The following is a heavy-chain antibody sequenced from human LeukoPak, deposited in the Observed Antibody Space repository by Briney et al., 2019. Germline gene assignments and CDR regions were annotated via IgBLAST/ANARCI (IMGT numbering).Heavy chain of an antibody. CDR2: IYYSGST. Sequence: PSETLSLTCTVSGGSISSSSYYWGWLRQPPGKGLEWIGSIYYSGSTYYNPSLKSRVTISVDTSKNQFSLKLSSVTAADTAVYYCARVGLYYDILDWFDPWGQGTLVTVSS. J-gene: IGHJ5*02. D-gene: IGHD3-9*01. CDR3: ARVGLYYDILDWFDP. CDR1: GGSISSSSYY. V-gene: IGHV4-39*07.